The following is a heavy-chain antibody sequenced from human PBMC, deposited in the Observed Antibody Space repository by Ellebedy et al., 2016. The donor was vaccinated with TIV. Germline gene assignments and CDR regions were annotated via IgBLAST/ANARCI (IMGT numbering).Heavy chain of an antibody. J-gene: IGHJ6*02. Sequence: GGSLRLSXAASGFSSSDYYMSWIRQAPGKGLEWVSYISDSGSMIHYADSVKGRFTISRDNSKNSLYLQMNNLRAEVTAVYYCARISSGRSFYGMDVWGQGTTVTVSS. D-gene: IGHD6-19*01. CDR3: ARISSGRSFYGMDV. CDR2: ISDSGSMI. V-gene: IGHV3-11*01. CDR1: GFSSSDYY.